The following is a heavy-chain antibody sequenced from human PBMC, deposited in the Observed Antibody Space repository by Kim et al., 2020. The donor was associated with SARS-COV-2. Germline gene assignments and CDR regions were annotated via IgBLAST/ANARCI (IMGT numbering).Heavy chain of an antibody. J-gene: IGHJ4*02. CDR2: ISYDGSNK. CDR1: GFTFSSYA. D-gene: IGHD3-10*01. Sequence: GGSLRLSCAASGFTFSSYAMHWVRQAPGKGLEWVAVISYDGSNKYYADSVKGRFTISRDNSKNTLYLQMNSLRAEDTAVYYCARPDELLWFGESIFDYWGQGTLVTVSS. CDR3: ARPDELLWFGESIFDY. V-gene: IGHV3-30*04.